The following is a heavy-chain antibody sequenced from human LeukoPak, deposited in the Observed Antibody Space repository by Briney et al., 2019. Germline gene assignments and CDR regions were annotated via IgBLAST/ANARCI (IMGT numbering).Heavy chain of an antibody. CDR2: IYYSGST. CDR1: GGSISSSSYY. J-gene: IGHJ4*02. D-gene: IGHD6-6*01. Sequence: SETLSLTCTVSGGSISSSSYYWSWIRQPPGKGLEWIGSIYYSGSTYYNPSLKSRVTISVDTSKNQFSLKLSSVTAADTAVYYCARQIYSSSFVDYWGQGTLVTVSS. CDR3: ARQIYSSSFVDY. V-gene: IGHV4-39*01.